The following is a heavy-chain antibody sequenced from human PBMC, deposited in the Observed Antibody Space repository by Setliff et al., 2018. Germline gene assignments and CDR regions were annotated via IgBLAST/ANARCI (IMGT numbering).Heavy chain of an antibody. D-gene: IGHD3-22*01. CDR3: ARDRISRYYDSGAHAFDI. V-gene: IGHV3-7*03. J-gene: IGHJ3*02. Sequence: GGSLRLSCSASAFTFKNYWMSWVRQAPGKGLEWVANIKGDGSEKFYLDSVKGRFTISRDNAKNSLYLQMNSLRAEDTAVYYCARDRISRYYDSGAHAFDIWGQGTMVTVSS. CDR1: AFTFKNYW. CDR2: IKGDGSEK.